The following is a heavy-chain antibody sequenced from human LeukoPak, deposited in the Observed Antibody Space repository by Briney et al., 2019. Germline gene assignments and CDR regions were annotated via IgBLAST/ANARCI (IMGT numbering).Heavy chain of an antibody. Sequence: ASVKVSCKASGYTFTSYGISWVRQAPGQGVEWMGWISAYNGNTNYAQKLQGRVTMTTDTSTSTAYMELRSLRSDDTAVYYCARRTTGTTGGVLDYWGQGTLVTVSS. CDR1: GYTFTSYG. CDR2: ISAYNGNT. V-gene: IGHV1-18*01. J-gene: IGHJ4*02. D-gene: IGHD1-1*01. CDR3: ARRTTGTTGGVLDY.